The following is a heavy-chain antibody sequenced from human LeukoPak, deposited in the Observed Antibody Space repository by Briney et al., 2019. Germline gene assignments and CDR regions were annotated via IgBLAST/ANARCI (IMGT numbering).Heavy chain of an antibody. CDR1: RVSISASGFY. D-gene: IGHD1-14*01. CDR3: ETRTTAVGGTHDAFDI. Sequence: PSETLSLTCTVYRVSISASGFYWGWVRQSAGKGLEWIGSFNYGGSTYYSPSLSSRVTISVDTSKNQFSLDLSSMTAADTAVYSRETRTTAVGGTHDAFDIWGQGTVVTVSS. V-gene: IGHV4-39*01. CDR2: FNYGGST. J-gene: IGHJ3*02.